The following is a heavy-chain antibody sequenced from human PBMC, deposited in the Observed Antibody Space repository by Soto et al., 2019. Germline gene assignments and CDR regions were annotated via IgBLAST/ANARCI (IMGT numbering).Heavy chain of an antibody. V-gene: IGHV3-23*01. J-gene: IGHJ6*02. Sequence: GGSLSLSCSASESTFIPYPMTWVRQAPRKGLEWVSSISGSGGNTNYADSVKGRFTVSRDNSKRTLSLQMNRLTEEDTAIYYCAKGLRRLLRTQYYYGLDVWGRGTTVTVSS. CDR3: AKGLRRLLRTQYYYGLDV. CDR1: ESTFIPYP. D-gene: IGHD3-16*01. CDR2: ISGSGGNT.